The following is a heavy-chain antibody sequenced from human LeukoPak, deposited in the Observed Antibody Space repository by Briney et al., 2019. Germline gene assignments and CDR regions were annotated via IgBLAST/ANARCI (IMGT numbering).Heavy chain of an antibody. CDR1: GYTFTSYD. CDR3: ARGIQYYDFWSGYYPPYYYYGMDV. CDR2: MNPNSGNT. V-gene: IGHV1-8*01. D-gene: IGHD3-3*01. J-gene: IGHJ6*02. Sequence: ALVKVSCKASGYTFTSYDINWVRQATGQGLEWMGWMNPNSGNTGYAQKFQGRVTMTRNTSISTAYMELSSLRSEDTAVYYCARGIQYYDFWSGYYPPYYYYGMDVWGQGTTVTVSS.